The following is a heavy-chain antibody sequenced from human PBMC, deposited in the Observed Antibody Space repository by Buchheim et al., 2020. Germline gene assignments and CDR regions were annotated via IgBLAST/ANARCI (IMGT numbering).Heavy chain of an antibody. CDR3: ARDQVAARRGGYYYYGMDV. CDR1: GFTFSSYW. Sequence: EVQLVVSGGGLVQPGGSLRLSCAASGFTFSSYWMSWVRQAPGKGLEWVANIKQDGSEKYYVDSVKGRFTISRDNAKNSLYLQMNSLRAEDTAVYYCARDQVAARRGGYYYYGMDVWGQGTT. J-gene: IGHJ6*02. D-gene: IGHD6-6*01. CDR2: IKQDGSEK. V-gene: IGHV3-7*01.